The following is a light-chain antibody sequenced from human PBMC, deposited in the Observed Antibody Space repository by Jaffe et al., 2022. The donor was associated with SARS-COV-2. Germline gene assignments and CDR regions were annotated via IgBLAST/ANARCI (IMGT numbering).Light chain of an antibody. CDR1: QSVSSN. V-gene: IGKV3-15*01. J-gene: IGKJ1*01. CDR3: QQYNNWPPGPKQWT. CDR2: GAS. Sequence: EIVMTQSPATLSVSPGERATLSCSASQSVSSNLAWYQQKPGQAPRLLIYGASTRATGIPARFSGSGSGTEFTLTISSLQSEDFAVYYCQQYNNWPPGPKQWTFGQGTKVEI.